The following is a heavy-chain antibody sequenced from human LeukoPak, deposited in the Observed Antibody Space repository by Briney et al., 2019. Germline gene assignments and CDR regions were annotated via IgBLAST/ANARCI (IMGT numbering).Heavy chain of an antibody. CDR3: ARGATMVRGAQGY. J-gene: IGHJ4*02. Sequence: ASVKVSCKASGYTFTSYAMHWVRQAPGQRLEWMGWINAGNGNTKYSQKFQGRVTITRDTSASTAYMELSSLRSEDTAVYYCARGATMVRGAQGYWGQGTLVTASS. CDR2: INAGNGNT. CDR1: GYTFTSYA. D-gene: IGHD3-10*01. V-gene: IGHV1-3*01.